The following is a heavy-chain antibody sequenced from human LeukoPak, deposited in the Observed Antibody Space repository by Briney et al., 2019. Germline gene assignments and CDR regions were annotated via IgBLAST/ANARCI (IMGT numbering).Heavy chain of an antibody. CDR1: GFTFSSHS. J-gene: IGHJ4*02. CDR2: ISSSSSYI. V-gene: IGHV3-21*01. D-gene: IGHD1-26*01. Sequence: GGSLRLSCAASGFTFSSHSMNWVRQAPGKGLEWVSSISSSSSYIYYADSVKGRFTISRDNAKNSLYLQMNSLRAEDTAVYYCASSNSGSYFNDYWGQGTLVTVSS. CDR3: ASSNSGSYFNDY.